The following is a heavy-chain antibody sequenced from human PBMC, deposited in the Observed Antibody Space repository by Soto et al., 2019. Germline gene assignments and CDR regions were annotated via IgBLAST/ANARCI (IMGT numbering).Heavy chain of an antibody. CDR2: ISGSGGST. J-gene: IGHJ4*02. V-gene: IGHV3-23*01. CDR3: AKGSRIQLWSQWVDFDY. CDR1: GFTFGSYA. D-gene: IGHD5-18*01. Sequence: PGGSLRLSCAASGFTFGSYAMSWVRQAPGKGLEWVSAISGSGGSTYYADSVKGRFTISRDNSKNSLYLQMNSLRAEDTAVYYCAKGSRIQLWSQWVDFDYWGQGTLVTVSS.